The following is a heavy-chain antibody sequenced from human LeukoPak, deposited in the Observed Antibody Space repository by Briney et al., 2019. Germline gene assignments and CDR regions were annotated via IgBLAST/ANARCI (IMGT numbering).Heavy chain of an antibody. D-gene: IGHD2-15*01. CDR3: ANDRCSGGSCYSNRYFQH. Sequence: SVKVSCKASGGTFSSYAISWVRQAPGQGLEWMGGIIPIFGTANYAQKFQGRVTITADESTSTAYMELSSLRSEDTAVYYCANDRCSGGSCYSNRYFQHWGQGTLVTVSS. CDR2: IIPIFGTA. CDR1: GGTFSSYA. V-gene: IGHV1-69*01. J-gene: IGHJ1*01.